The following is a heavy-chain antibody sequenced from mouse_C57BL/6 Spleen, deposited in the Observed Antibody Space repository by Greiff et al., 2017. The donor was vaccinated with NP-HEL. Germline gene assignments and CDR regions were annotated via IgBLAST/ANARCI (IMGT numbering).Heavy chain of an antibody. CDR3: ASYDTTRAMDY. Sequence: EVQLQQSGGDLVKPGGSLKLSCAASGFTFSSYGMSWVRQTPDKRLEWVATISSGGSYTYYPDSVKGRFTISRDNAKNTLYLQMSSLKSEDTAMYYCASYDTTRAMDYWGQGTSVTVSS. V-gene: IGHV5-6*01. CDR2: ISSGGSYT. J-gene: IGHJ4*01. D-gene: IGHD2-3*01. CDR1: GFTFSSYG.